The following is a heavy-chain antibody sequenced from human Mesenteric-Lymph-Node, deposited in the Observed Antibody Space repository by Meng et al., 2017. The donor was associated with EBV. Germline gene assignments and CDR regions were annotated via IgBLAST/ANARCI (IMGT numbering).Heavy chain of an antibody. V-gene: IGHV4-34*01. D-gene: IGHD4-17*01. J-gene: IGHJ4*02. CDR2: INAGEST. Sequence: QVQLQQGGAGRLKPSVTLSRTCAVDGGSFSGDYWTWIRQPPGKGLEWIGEINAGESTNYNPSLKSRVTMSIDTSKNQFSLKLSSVTAADTAVYYCARTIAGEYGDYVVPLDYWGQGTLVTVSS. CDR3: ARTIAGEYGDYVVPLDY. CDR1: GGSFSGDY.